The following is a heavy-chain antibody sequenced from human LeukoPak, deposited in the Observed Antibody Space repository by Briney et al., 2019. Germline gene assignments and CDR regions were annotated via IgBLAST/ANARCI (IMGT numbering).Heavy chain of an antibody. V-gene: IGHV4-59*01. D-gene: IGHD5-24*01. CDR3: ARDRIWERDGYNVGNYYYYYMDV. CDR2: IYYSGST. CDR1: GGSISSYY. J-gene: IGHJ6*03. Sequence: PSETLSLTCTVSGGSISSYYWSWIRQPPGKGLEWIGYIYYSGSTNYNPSLKSRVTISVDTSKNQFSLKLSSVTAADTAVYYCARDRIWERDGYNVGNYYYYYMDVWGKGATVTVSS.